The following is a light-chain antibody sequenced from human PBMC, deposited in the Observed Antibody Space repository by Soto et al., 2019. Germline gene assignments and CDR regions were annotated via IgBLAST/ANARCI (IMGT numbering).Light chain of an antibody. J-gene: IGKJ2*01. CDR2: LGS. Sequence: DIVMTQSPLSLPVTPGEPASISCRSSQSLLHSNGYNYLDWYLQKPGQSPQLLIYLGSNRASGVPDRFSGSGSGTEFTLKISRVEAEDDGIYYCMQALQTPPTFGQGTKLEIK. CDR3: MQALQTPPT. V-gene: IGKV2-28*01. CDR1: QSLLHSNGYNY.